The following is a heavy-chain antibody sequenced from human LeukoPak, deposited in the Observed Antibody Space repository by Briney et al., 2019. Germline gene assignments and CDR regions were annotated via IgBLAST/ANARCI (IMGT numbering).Heavy chain of an antibody. J-gene: IGHJ4*02. V-gene: IGHV3-21*01. CDR2: ISSSSSYI. CDR1: GFTFSSYS. Sequence: PGGSLRLSCAASGFTFSSYSMNRVRQAPGKGLEWVSSISSSSSYIYYADSVKGRFTISRDNAKNSLYLQMNSLRAEDTAVYYCARDVTTVTSDFDYWGQGTLVTVSS. CDR3: ARDVTTVTSDFDY. D-gene: IGHD4-17*01.